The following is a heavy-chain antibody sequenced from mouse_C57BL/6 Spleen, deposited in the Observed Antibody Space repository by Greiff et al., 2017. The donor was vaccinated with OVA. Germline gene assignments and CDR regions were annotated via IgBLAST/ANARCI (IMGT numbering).Heavy chain of an antibody. CDR2: ISSGGSYT. V-gene: IGHV5-6*01. D-gene: IGHD2-3*01. J-gene: IGHJ4*01. CDR3: ARYDGYYSYAMDY. CDR1: GFTFSSYG. Sequence: EVKVVESGGDLVKPGGSLKLSCAASGFTFSSYGMSWVRQTPDKRLEWVATISSGGSYTYYPDSVKGRFTISRDNAKNTLYLQMSSLKSEDTAMYYCARYDGYYSYAMDYWGQGTSVTVSS.